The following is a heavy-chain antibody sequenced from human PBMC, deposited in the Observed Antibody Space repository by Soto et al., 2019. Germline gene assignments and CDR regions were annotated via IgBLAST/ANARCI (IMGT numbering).Heavy chain of an antibody. CDR3: ARDGVQWLAQTPLDY. J-gene: IGHJ4*02. CDR2: ISSSSSYT. D-gene: IGHD6-19*01. V-gene: IGHV3-11*05. CDR1: EFTFRHYY. Sequence: GESLGLSCAASEFTFRHYYMRWILQAPGKRLKWVSYISSSSSYTNYTDSVKGRFTISRDNAKNSLYLQMTSLRAEDTAMYYCARDGVQWLAQTPLDYWGQGTLVTVSS.